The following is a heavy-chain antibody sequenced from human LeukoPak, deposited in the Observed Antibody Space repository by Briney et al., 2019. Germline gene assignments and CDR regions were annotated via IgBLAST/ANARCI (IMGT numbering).Heavy chain of an antibody. J-gene: IGHJ3*02. CDR2: INPSGGST. D-gene: IGHD2-21*01. CDR1: GYTFTSYY. Sequence: EASVKVSCKASGYTFTSYYMHWVRQAPGQGLEWMGIINPSGGSTSYAQKFQGRVTMTRDTSTSTVYMELSSLRSEDTAVYYCARDPVDRGGDCYLDAFDIWGQGTMVTVSS. CDR3: ARDPVDRGGDCYLDAFDI. V-gene: IGHV1-46*01.